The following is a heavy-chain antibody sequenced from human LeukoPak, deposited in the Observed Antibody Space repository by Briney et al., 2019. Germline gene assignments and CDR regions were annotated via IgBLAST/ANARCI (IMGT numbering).Heavy chain of an antibody. CDR3: AKLTGDRALFDY. CDR1: GFTVSSNY. J-gene: IGHJ4*02. V-gene: IGHV3-23*01. D-gene: IGHD7-27*01. Sequence: GGSLRLSCAASGFTVSSNYMSWVRQAPGKGLEWVSGISGSGGSTYYADSVKGRFTISRDNSKNRLYLQMNSLRAEDTAVYYCAKLTGDRALFDYWGQGTLVTVSS. CDR2: ISGSGGST.